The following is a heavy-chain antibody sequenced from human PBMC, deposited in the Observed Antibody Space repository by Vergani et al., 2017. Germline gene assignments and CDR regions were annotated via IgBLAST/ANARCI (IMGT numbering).Heavy chain of an antibody. D-gene: IGHD3-10*01. CDR3: ARSVYYGSGSPYYMDV. Sequence: QVQLQESGPGLVKPSETLSLTCTVSGGSINSYYWSWIRQPPGKGLQWIGYIDYSGSTNYNPSLKSRVTISVDTSKNQFSLKLSSVPAADTAGYYCARSVYYGSGSPYYMDVWGKGTTVTVSS. V-gene: IGHV4-59*01. CDR2: IDYSGST. CDR1: GGSINSYY. J-gene: IGHJ6*03.